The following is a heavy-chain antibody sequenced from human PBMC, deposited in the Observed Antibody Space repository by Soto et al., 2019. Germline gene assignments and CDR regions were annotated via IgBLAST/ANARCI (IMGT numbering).Heavy chain of an antibody. Sequence: ASVKVSWKASGYTFTSYYMHWVRQAPGQGLEWMGIINPSGGSTSYAQKFQGRVTMTRDTSTSTVYMELSSLRSEDTAVYYCARKIGGSGGSLWFDPWGQGTLVTVSS. V-gene: IGHV1-46*03. CDR2: INPSGGST. D-gene: IGHD2-15*01. CDR3: ARKIGGSGGSLWFDP. CDR1: GYTFTSYY. J-gene: IGHJ5*02.